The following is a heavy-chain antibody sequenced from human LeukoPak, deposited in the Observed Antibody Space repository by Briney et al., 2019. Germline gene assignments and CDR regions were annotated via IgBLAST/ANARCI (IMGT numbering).Heavy chain of an antibody. J-gene: IGHJ4*02. Sequence: GGSLRLSCAASGFPFVTYWMHWVRQAPGKGLVWVSHLNTDGSSPTYGDSAKGRFTVSRDNAKNTLFLQLNSLRVEDTAVYYCARRTAEPAGIESWGPRTLGSVSS. V-gene: IGHV3-74*01. D-gene: IGHD2-2*01. CDR3: ARRTAEPAGIES. CDR1: GFPFVTYW. CDR2: LNTDGSSP.